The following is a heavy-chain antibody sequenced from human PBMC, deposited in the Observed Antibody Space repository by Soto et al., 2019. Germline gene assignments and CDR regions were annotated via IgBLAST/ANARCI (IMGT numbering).Heavy chain of an antibody. CDR3: AGGGGYDYVWGSYRYGSFDY. Sequence: QVQLVQSGAEVKKPGASVKVSCKASGYTFTSYGISWVRQAPGQGLEWMGWISAYNGNTNYAQKLQGRVTMTTDTATSAAYMEVGGRRCGDRAVYYGAGGGGYDYVWGSYRYGSFDYWGQGTLVTVSS. J-gene: IGHJ4*02. CDR2: ISAYNGNT. V-gene: IGHV1-18*04. CDR1: GYTFTSYG. D-gene: IGHD3-16*02.